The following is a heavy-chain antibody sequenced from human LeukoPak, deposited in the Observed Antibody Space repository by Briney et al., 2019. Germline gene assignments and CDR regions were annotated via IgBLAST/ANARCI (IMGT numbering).Heavy chain of an antibody. CDR2: IKYDGSEK. J-gene: IGHJ4*02. V-gene: IGHV3-7*01. CDR1: GFTFSTYW. CDR3: ARDSGLSGYDLLVY. D-gene: IGHD5-12*01. Sequence: GGSLRLSCVDSGFTFSTYWMIWVRQAPGKGLEWVANIKYDGSEKYYVDSVKGRFTISRDNAKNSLYLQMNSLRAEDTAVYYCARDSGLSGYDLLVYWGQGTLVTVSS.